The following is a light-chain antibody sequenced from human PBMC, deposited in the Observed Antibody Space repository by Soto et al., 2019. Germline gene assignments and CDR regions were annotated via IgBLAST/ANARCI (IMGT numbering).Light chain of an antibody. CDR1: QILVDSAGNTF. J-gene: IGKJ1*01. Sequence: DVVMTQSPLSLPVTLGQPASISCKSSQILVDSAGNTFLSWFHQRPGQSPRRLISQVSKRDSGVPDRFIGSVSGTNFTLKISRVEAEDVGAYYCLQGTHWPWTFGQGTKVEIK. V-gene: IGKV2-30*01. CDR2: QVS. CDR3: LQGTHWPWT.